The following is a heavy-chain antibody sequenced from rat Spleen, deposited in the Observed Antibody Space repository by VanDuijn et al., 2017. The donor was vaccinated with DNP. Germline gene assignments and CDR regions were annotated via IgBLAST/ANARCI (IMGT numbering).Heavy chain of an antibody. D-gene: IGHD1-2*01. CDR2: IGYDGSNT. V-gene: IGHV5-17*01. Sequence: EVQLVESGGGLLQPGRSLKLSCAASGFTFSDYAMAWVRQSPKKGLEWVATIGYDGSNTYYRDSVKGRFTISRDNAKSTLYLQMDSLRSEDTATYYCASEVITIAAISPFAYWGQGTLVTVSS. CDR1: GFTFSDYA. J-gene: IGHJ3*01. CDR3: ASEVITIAAISPFAY.